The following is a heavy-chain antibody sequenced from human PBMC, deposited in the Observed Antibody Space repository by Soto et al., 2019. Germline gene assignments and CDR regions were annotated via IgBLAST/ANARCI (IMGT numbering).Heavy chain of an antibody. V-gene: IGHV3-23*01. CDR2: ISGSGGST. D-gene: IGHD6-19*01. Sequence: GGSLRLSCAASGFTFSSYAMSWVRQAPGKGLEWVSAISGSGGSTYYADSVKGRFTISRDNSKNTLYLQMNSLRAEDTAVYYCAKRYSSGWYYYYGMDVWGQGXTVTVSS. CDR3: AKRYSSGWYYYYGMDV. J-gene: IGHJ6*02. CDR1: GFTFSSYA.